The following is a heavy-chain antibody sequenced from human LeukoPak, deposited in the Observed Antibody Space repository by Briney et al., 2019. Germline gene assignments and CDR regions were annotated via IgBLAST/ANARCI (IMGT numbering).Heavy chain of an antibody. J-gene: IGHJ6*02. CDR3: ARDRGRITMVRGVPKGGMDV. D-gene: IGHD3-10*01. CDR2: ISYDISNK. V-gene: IGHV3-30*03. Sequence: GGSLRLSCAASGFTFSHYGMDWVRQAPGKGLEWVAFISYDISNKFYADSVKGRFSISRDSSSTLYLHMNSLRAEDTAVYYCARDRGRITMVRGVPKGGMDVWGQGTTVTVSS. CDR1: GFTFSHYG.